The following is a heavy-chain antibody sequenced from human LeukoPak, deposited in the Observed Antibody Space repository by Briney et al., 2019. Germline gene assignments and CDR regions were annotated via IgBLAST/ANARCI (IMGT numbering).Heavy chain of an antibody. V-gene: IGHV1-2*02. D-gene: IGHD2-15*01. J-gene: IGHJ4*02. CDR2: LNPNTGDT. CDR1: VENFAHFH. Sequence: GASVKVSCNASVENFAHFHSHWVPQAPGQGLDWMGSLNPNTGDTLLAPKFQGRVTMTGDTSITVCYMELSNLTFDDTGVYYCATEPDSGPDLWGQGTQVTVAS. CDR3: ATEPDSGPDL.